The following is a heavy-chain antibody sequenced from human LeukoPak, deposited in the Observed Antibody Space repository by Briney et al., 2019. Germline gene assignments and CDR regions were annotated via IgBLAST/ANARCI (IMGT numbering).Heavy chain of an antibody. J-gene: IGHJ4*02. CDR3: ARDRAYGDYLDY. CDR1: GSTFSSYW. CDR2: INSDGSST. V-gene: IGHV3-74*01. D-gene: IGHD4-17*01. Sequence: GGSLRLSCAASGSTFSSYWMHWVRQAPGKGLVWVSRINSDGSSTSYADSVKGRFTISRDNAKNTLYLQMNSLRAEDTAVYYCARDRAYGDYLDYWSQGTLVTVSS.